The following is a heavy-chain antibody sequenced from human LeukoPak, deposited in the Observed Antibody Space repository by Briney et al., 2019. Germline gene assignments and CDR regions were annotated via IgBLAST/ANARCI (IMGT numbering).Heavy chain of an antibody. J-gene: IGHJ4*02. CDR1: GYTFTGYY. D-gene: IGHD6-13*01. CDR3: ARRRQAGREQLEY. Sequence: ASVKVSCKASGYTFTGYYMHWVRQAPGQGLEWMGWINPSSGGTNYAQKFQGRVTMTRDTSISTAYMELSRLRSDDTAVYYCARRRQAGREQLEYWGQGTLVTVSS. V-gene: IGHV1-2*02. CDR2: INPSSGGT.